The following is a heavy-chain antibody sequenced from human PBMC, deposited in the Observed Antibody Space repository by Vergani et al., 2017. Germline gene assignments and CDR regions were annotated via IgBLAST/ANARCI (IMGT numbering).Heavy chain of an antibody. Sequence: VRLVESGGGVVQPGRSLRLSCVASGFTFSSYSMNWVRQAPGKGLEWVSSISSSSSYIYYADSVKGRFTISRDNAKNSLYLQMNSLRAEDTAVYYCARDLLGYCSSTSCLGHYYYYMDVWGKXP. CDR3: ARDLLGYCSSTSCLGHYYYYMDV. CDR2: ISSSSSYI. D-gene: IGHD2-2*01. J-gene: IGHJ6*03. V-gene: IGHV3-21*01. CDR1: GFTFSSYS.